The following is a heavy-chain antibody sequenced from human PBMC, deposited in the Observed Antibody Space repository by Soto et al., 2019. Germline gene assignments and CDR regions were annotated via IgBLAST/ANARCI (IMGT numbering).Heavy chain of an antibody. Sequence: PGGSLRLSCAASGFTFSSYAMHWVRQAPGKGLEWVAVISYDGSNKYYADSVKGRFTISRDNSKNTLYLQMNSLRAEDTAVYYCARDPTTDIVSLSYYFDYWGQGTLVNV. CDR2: ISYDGSNK. CDR3: ARDPTTDIVSLSYYFDY. D-gene: IGHD2-15*01. J-gene: IGHJ4*02. CDR1: GFTFSSYA. V-gene: IGHV3-30-3*01.